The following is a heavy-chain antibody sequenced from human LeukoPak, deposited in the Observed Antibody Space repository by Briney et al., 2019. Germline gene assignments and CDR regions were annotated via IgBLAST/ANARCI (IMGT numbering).Heavy chain of an antibody. CDR2: ISGDGGST. D-gene: IGHD6-13*01. CDR3: ASGGLSSSWYLHY. J-gene: IGHJ4*02. CDR1: GFTFDDYA. V-gene: IGHV3-43*02. Sequence: PGGSLRLSCAASGFTFDDYAMHWVRQAPGKGLEWVSLISGDGGSTYYADSVKGRFTISRDNSKNTVYLQMNSLRAEDTALYYCASGGLSSSWYLHYWGQGTLVTVSS.